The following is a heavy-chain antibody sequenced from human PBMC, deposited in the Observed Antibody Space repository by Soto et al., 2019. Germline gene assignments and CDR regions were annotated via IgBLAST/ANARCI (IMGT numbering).Heavy chain of an antibody. D-gene: IGHD4-17*01. V-gene: IGHV3-74*01. CDR2: IRGDGGYT. CDR3: GRDHYGFNSIDF. Sequence: GGSLRLSCAASGFTFSSYWMHWVRQAPGKGLVHVSRIRGDGGYTDHAESVKGRFTISRDNAKNTLYLQMNSLRVEDTAVYYCGRDHYGFNSIDFWGQGTLVTVSS. J-gene: IGHJ4*02. CDR1: GFTFSSYW.